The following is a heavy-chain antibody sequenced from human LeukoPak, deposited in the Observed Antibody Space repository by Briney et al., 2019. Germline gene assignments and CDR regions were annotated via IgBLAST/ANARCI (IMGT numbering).Heavy chain of an antibody. CDR2: ISASGHAT. CDR1: GFTFSSYA. Sequence: GGSLRLSCAAFGFTFSSYAMSWDRQAPGKGLEAPGKGLEWVSTISASGHATYYPDSVRGRFTISRDNSKSTLHLQMDSLRAEDSALYYCAKWPEGATPKFHHWGQGTLVTVSS. CDR3: AKWPEGATPKFHH. J-gene: IGHJ4*02. V-gene: IGHV3-23*01. D-gene: IGHD1-26*01.